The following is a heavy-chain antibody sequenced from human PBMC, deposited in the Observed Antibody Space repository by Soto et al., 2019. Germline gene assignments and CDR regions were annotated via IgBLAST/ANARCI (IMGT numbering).Heavy chain of an antibody. CDR1: GFSLSTSGVG. CDR3: AHRRTGMFWFDP. Sequence: QITLKESGPTLVKPTQTLTLTCTFSGFSLSTSGVGVGWIRQPPGKALEWLALIYWDDDKRYSPSLKSRLTIXKXLSKTQVVLTMTNIDPVDTATYYCAHRRTGMFWFDPWGQGTLVTVSS. J-gene: IGHJ5*02. CDR2: IYWDDDK. D-gene: IGHD3-9*01. V-gene: IGHV2-5*02.